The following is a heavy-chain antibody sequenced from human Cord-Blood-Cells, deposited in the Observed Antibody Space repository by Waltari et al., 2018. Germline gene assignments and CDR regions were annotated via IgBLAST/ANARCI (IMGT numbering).Heavy chain of an antibody. J-gene: IGHJ5*02. CDR2: IYYSGST. D-gene: IGHD3-10*01. CDR3: ARNIRGARFVYRFDP. V-gene: IGHV4-39*07. Sequence: QLQLQESGPGLVKPSETLSLTCTVSGGSISSRSYYWGWIRQPPGKGLEWIGSIYYSGSTYYNPSLKSRVTISVDTSKNQFSLKLSSVTAADTAVYYCARNIRGARFVYRFDPWGQGTLVTVSS. CDR1: GGSISSRSYY.